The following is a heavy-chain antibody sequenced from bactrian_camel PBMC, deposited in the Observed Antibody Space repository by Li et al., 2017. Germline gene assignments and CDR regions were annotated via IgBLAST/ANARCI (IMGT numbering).Heavy chain of an antibody. D-gene: IGHD6*01. CDR3: GAGRYCSLSYITI. CDR2: IGSGGTI. J-gene: IGHJ4*01. V-gene: IGHV3S55*01. Sequence: QLVESGGGSVQAGGSLRLSCVGYGLSYNNYCMGWFRQAPGKERESVARIGSGGTIFYASSEKGRFTISQDTSKNNLYLGMSGLDVSDTAVYYCGAGRYCSLSYITIWGQGTQVTVS. CDR1: GLSYNNYC.